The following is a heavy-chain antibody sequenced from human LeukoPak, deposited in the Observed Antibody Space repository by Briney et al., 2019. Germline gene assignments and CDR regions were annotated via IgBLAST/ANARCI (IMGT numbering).Heavy chain of an antibody. CDR3: ARVVAPTHLYYYYYMDV. Sequence: SETLSLSCAVYGGSFSGYYWSWIRQPPGKGLEWIGEINHSGSTNYNPSLKSRVTISVDTSKNQFSLKLSSVTAADTAVYYCARVVAPTHLYYYYYMDVWGKGTTVTVSS. CDR2: INHSGST. J-gene: IGHJ6*03. CDR1: GGSFSGYY. D-gene: IGHD2-15*01. V-gene: IGHV4-34*01.